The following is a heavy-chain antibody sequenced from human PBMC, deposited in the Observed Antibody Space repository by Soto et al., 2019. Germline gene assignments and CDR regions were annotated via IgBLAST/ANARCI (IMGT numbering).Heavy chain of an antibody. CDR2: IDVGSGNA. CDR1: GFTFSSSA. Sequence: QMQLVQSGPEVKKPGTSVKVSCKTSGFTFSSSAVHWVRQARGHRLQWMGWIDVGSGNANYAQMLQERIGIRRDRXXSTAYMELSSLRPEDTAVYYCAAAVGGYIDGLARHWGPGTLVTVSS. J-gene: IGHJ4*02. D-gene: IGHD6-25*01. V-gene: IGHV1-58*01. CDR3: AAAVGGYIDGLARH.